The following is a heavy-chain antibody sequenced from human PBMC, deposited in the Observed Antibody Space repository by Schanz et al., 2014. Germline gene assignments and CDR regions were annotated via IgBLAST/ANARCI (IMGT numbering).Heavy chain of an antibody. Sequence: EVQLVESGGGLVQPGGSLRLSCAASGFTFSSFWMSWVRQAPGKGLEWVANIKEDGSEKYYVDSVKGRFTISRDNAKKERERKRKRRREEEKEFYYCTIMVRRSTGFDYWGQGTLVTVSS. J-gene: IGHJ4*02. V-gene: IGHV3-7*01. CDR3: TIMVRRSTGFDY. CDR1: GFTFSSFW. CDR2: IKEDGSEK. D-gene: IGHD3-10*01.